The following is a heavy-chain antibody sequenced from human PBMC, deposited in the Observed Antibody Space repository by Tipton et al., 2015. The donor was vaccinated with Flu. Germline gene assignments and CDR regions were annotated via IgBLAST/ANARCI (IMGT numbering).Heavy chain of an antibody. Sequence: TLSLTCTVSGGSISSGGYYWSWIRQHPGKGLEWIGYIYYSGSTYYNPSLKSRVTISVDTSKNQFSLKLSSVTAADTAVYYCARVRFGELSWFDPWGQGTLVTVSS. D-gene: IGHD3-10*01. CDR2: IYYSGST. V-gene: IGHV4-31*03. CDR1: GGSISSGGYY. CDR3: ARVRFGELSWFDP. J-gene: IGHJ5*02.